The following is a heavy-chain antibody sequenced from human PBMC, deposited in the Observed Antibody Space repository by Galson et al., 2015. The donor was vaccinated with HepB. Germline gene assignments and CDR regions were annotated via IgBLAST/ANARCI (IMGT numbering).Heavy chain of an antibody. CDR2: ISSSSSYI. J-gene: IGHJ3*02. V-gene: IGHV3-21*01. Sequence: SLRLSCAASGFTFSSYSMNWVRQAPGKGLEWVSSISSSSSYIYYADSVKGRFTISRDNAKNSLYLQMNSLRAEDTAVYYCAREGLFGVGYLLTPGGALDIWGQGTMVTVSS. D-gene: IGHD3-3*01. CDR1: GFTFSSYS. CDR3: AREGLFGVGYLLTPGGALDI.